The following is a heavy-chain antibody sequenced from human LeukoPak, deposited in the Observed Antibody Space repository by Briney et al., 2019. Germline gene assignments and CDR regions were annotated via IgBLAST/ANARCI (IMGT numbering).Heavy chain of an antibody. CDR1: GYTLTELS. Sequence: ASVKVSCELSGYTLTELSIHWVPHAPGKGLEWRGGFDPEDGETIYAQKFQGSVTITEDTSTDTAYMELSSLRSEVTAVYYCATGDNTAMASDYWGQGTLVTVSS. CDR2: FDPEDGET. D-gene: IGHD5-18*01. V-gene: IGHV1-24*01. CDR3: ATGDNTAMASDY. J-gene: IGHJ4*02.